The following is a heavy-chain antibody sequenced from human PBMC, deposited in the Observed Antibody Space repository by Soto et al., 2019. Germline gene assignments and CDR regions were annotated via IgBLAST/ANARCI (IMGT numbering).Heavy chain of an antibody. CDR1: GFPLSTTGVG. Sequence: QITLKESGHTLVKPTQTLTLSCSFSGFPLSTTGVGVGWSRQSPGKALEWLAIIYWDNDKRYSPSLKSRVTTTKCTSKKQVGLTVTNMDPVYTGAYYWARSLWFGELLGGQAALVTVSS. CDR2: IYWDNDK. V-gene: IGHV2-5*02. D-gene: IGHD3-10*01. CDR3: ARSLWFGELL. J-gene: IGHJ4*02.